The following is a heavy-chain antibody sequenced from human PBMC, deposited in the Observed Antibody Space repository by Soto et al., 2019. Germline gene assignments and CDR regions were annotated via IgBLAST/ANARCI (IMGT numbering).Heavy chain of an antibody. CDR3: ARSVAAPGAHIDY. D-gene: IGHD6-13*01. CDR2: VYYTGST. CDR1: GGSISGSY. J-gene: IGHJ4*02. V-gene: IGHV4-59*01. Sequence: SETLSLTCSVSGGSISGSYWSWIRQSPAKGLEWLGYVYYTGSTNYSLSLRSRVSISVDTSKKEFSLRLSSVTDAAPGVYFCARSVAAPGAHIDYWGQGTQVTVSS.